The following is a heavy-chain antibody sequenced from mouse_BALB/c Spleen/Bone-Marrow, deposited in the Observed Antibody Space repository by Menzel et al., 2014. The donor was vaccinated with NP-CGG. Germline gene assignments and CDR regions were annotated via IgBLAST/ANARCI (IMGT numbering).Heavy chain of an antibody. J-gene: IGHJ2*01. CDR1: GYTFTSYW. Sequence: VQLQQSGAELVKPGASVKLSCKASGYTFTSYWMHWVKQRPGQGLEWIGEIDPSDSYTNYNQKFKGKATLTVDKSSSTAYMQLSSLTSEDSAVYYGTPRLDYWGQGTTLTVSS. CDR2: IDPSDSYT. V-gene: IGHV1-69*02. CDR3: TPRLDY.